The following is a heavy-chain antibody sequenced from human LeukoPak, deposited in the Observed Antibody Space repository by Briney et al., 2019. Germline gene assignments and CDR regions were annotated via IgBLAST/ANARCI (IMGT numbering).Heavy chain of an antibody. CDR1: GGSISSSSYY. CDR2: IYYSGST. J-gene: IGHJ4*02. CDR3: ARPHTAMGPPNDY. Sequence: SETLSLTCTVSGGSISSSSYYWGWIRQPPGKGLEWIGSIYYSGSTYYNPSLKSRVTISVDTSKNQFSLKLSSVTAADTAVYYCARPHTAMGPPNDYWGQGTLVTVSS. V-gene: IGHV4-39*01. D-gene: IGHD5-18*01.